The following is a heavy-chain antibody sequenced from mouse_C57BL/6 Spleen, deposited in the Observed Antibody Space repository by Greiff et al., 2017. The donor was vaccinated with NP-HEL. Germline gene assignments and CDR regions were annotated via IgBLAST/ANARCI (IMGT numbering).Heavy chain of an antibody. D-gene: IGHD1-1*01. CDR1: GYTFTSYW. J-gene: IGHJ4*01. V-gene: IGHV1-55*01. CDR2: IYPGSGST. CDR3: ARGAYGSRTYAMDY. Sequence: QVQLQQSGAELVKPGASVKMSCKASGYTFTSYWITWVKQRPGQGLEWIGDIYPGSGSTNYNEKFKSKATLTVDTSSSTAYMQLSSLTSEDSAVYYCARGAYGSRTYAMDYWGQGTSVTVSS.